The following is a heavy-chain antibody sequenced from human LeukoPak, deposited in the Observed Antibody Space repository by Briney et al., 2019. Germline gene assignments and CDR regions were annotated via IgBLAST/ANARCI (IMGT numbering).Heavy chain of an antibody. D-gene: IGHD1-1*01. V-gene: IGHV4-59*01. CDR2: IYYSGST. CDR3: ARDRLQLQS. CDR1: GGSISIYY. Sequence: SETLSLTCTVSGGSISIYYWSWIRQPPGKGLEWIGNIYYSGSTNYKASLKSRVTISVDTSKNQFSLKLSSVTAADTAVYYCARDRLQLQSWGQGTLVTVSS. J-gene: IGHJ5*02.